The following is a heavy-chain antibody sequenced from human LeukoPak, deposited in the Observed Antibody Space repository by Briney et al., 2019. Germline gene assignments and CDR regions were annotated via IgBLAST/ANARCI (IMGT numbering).Heavy chain of an antibody. CDR1: GGSFSGYY. V-gene: IGHV4-34*01. J-gene: IGHJ5*02. Sequence: PSETLSLTCAVYGGSFSGYYWSWIRQPPGKGLEWIGEINHSGSTNYNPSLKSRVTISVDTSKNQFSLKLSSVTAADTAVYYCARGPYYDILTGYLYSWFDPWGQGTLVTVSS. D-gene: IGHD3-9*01. CDR2: INHSGST. CDR3: ARGPYYDILTGYLYSWFDP.